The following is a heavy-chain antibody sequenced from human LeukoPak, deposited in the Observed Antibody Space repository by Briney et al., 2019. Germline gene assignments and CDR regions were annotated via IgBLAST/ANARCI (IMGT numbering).Heavy chain of an antibody. J-gene: IGHJ6*03. CDR3: ARVSIVVVPAAIQDYYYYYMDV. V-gene: IGHV4-39*01. CDR2: IYYSGST. CDR1: GGSISSSGYY. D-gene: IGHD2-2*02. Sequence: SETLSLTCTVSGGSISSSGYYWGWIRQPPGKGLEWIGSIYYSGSTYYNPSLKSRVTISVDTSKNQFSKNQFSLKLSSVTAADTAVYYCARVSIVVVPAAIQDYYYYYMDVWGKGTTVTVSS.